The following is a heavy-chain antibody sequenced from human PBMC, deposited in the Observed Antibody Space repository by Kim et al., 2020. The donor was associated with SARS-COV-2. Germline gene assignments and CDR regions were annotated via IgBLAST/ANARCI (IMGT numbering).Heavy chain of an antibody. V-gene: IGHV4-31*03. CDR2: IYYTGAT. Sequence: SETLSLTCIVSGGSISGDYDYWSWIRQHPGKGLEWIGYIYYTGATYYNPSLPSLKSRVALSVDTSKNQFSLKLSSVTAADTAVYYCGGYSSGTDGHAHAINSWGQGTLVTVAS. CDR1: GGSISGDYDY. D-gene: IGHD3-22*01. J-gene: IGHJ4*02. CDR3: GGYSSGTDGHAHAINS.